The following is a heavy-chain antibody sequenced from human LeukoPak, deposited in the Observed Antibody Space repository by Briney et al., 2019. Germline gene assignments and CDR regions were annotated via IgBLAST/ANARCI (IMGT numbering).Heavy chain of an antibody. CDR1: GYTFTGYY. CDR3: ARDPINYYDSSGQNFDY. J-gene: IGHJ4*02. CDR2: INPNSCGT. D-gene: IGHD3-22*01. Sequence: VSVKVSCKASGYTFTGYYMHWVRQAPGQGLEWMGWINPNSCGTNYAQKFQRRVTMTRDTSINTAYIELNRLRSDDTAVYYCARDPINYYDSSGQNFDYWGQGTLVTVSS. V-gene: IGHV1-2*02.